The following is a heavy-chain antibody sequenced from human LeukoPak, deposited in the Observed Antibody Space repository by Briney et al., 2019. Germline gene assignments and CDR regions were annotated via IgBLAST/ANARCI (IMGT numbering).Heavy chain of an antibody. CDR3: ARSTKILWFGELLYNWFDP. CDR1: GYTFTGYY. V-gene: IGHV1-2*02. D-gene: IGHD3-10*01. Sequence: GASVKVSCKASGYTFTGYYMHWVRQAPGQGLEWMGWINPNSGGANYAQKFQGRVTMTRDTSISTAYMELSRLRSDDTAVYYCARSTKILWFGELLYNWFDPWGQGTLVTVSS. J-gene: IGHJ5*02. CDR2: INPNSGGA.